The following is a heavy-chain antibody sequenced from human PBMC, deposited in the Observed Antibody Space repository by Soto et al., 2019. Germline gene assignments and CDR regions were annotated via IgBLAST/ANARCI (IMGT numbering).Heavy chain of an antibody. J-gene: IGHJ4*02. Sequence: GGAPRLSCVASGFTFSTYWMHLVPQTPGEGLVWVSHTDSDGTFTTYADSVKGRFTISRDNAKSTLYLQMNSLRAEDTGVYYCVRDGFGLGLDYWGLGTLVTVSS. CDR3: VRDGFGLGLDY. CDR1: GFTFSTYW. CDR2: TDSDGTFT. D-gene: IGHD1-26*01. V-gene: IGHV3-74*01.